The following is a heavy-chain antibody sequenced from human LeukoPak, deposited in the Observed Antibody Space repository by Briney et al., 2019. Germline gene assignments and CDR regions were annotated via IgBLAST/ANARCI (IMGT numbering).Heavy chain of an antibody. J-gene: IGHJ5*02. Sequence: SETLSLTCSVSGGSISSSTYYWGWIRQPPGKGLEWIVSIYYSGSTYYNPSLKSRVTISVDTSKNQFSLKLSSVTAVDTAVYYCARGRGEGRGISMIRGVRAPSYNWFDPWGHGTLVTVSS. CDR2: IYYSGST. CDR1: GGSISSSTYY. V-gene: IGHV4-39*07. D-gene: IGHD3-10*01. CDR3: ARGRGEGRGISMIRGVRAPSYNWFDP.